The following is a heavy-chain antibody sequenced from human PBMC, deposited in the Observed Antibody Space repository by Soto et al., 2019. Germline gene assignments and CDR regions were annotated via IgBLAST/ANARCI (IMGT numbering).Heavy chain of an antibody. CDR3: ARDAQWLYSFRYYGMDV. D-gene: IGHD6-19*01. CDR1: GYTSTSYC. Sequence: ASVKVSCKASGYTSTSYCISWVRQAPGQGLEWMGWISAYNGNTNYAQKLQGRVTMTTDTSTSTAYMELRSLRSDDTAVYYCARDAQWLYSFRYYGMDVWGQGTTVTVSS. V-gene: IGHV1-18*01. CDR2: ISAYNGNT. J-gene: IGHJ6*02.